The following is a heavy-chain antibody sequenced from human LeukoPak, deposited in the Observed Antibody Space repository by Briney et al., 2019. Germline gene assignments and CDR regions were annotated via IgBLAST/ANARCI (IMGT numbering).Heavy chain of an antibody. CDR1: GFTFSSYG. CDR3: AKVGLSYYGSGSYYNWFDP. V-gene: IGHV3-30*18. J-gene: IGHJ5*02. CDR2: ISYDGSNK. Sequence: PGRSLRLSCAASGFTFSSYGMHWVRQAPGKGLEWVAVISYDGSNKYYADSVKGRFTISRDNSKNTLYLQMNSLRAEDTAVYYCAKVGLSYYGSGSYYNWFDPWGREPWSPSPQ. D-gene: IGHD3-10*01.